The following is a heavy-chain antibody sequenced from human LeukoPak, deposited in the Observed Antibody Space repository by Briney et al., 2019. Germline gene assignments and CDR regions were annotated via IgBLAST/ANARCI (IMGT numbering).Heavy chain of an antibody. CDR1: GGTFSSYA. CDR2: IIPIFGTA. Sequence: SVKVSCKASGGTFSSYAISWVRQAPGQGLEWMGGIIPIFGTANCAQKFQGRVTITADKSTSTAYMELSSLRSEDTAVYYCARDRGFYSGYDFSYYYYMDVWGKGTTVTVSS. CDR3: ARDRGFYSGYDFSYYYYMDV. D-gene: IGHD5-12*01. V-gene: IGHV1-69*06. J-gene: IGHJ6*03.